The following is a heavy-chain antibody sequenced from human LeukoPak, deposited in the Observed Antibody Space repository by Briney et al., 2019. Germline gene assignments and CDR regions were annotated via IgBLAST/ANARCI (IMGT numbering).Heavy chain of an antibody. CDR1: GFTFSTYW. D-gene: IGHD3-10*01. CDR2: INPDGSST. J-gene: IGHJ4*02. Sequence: AGGSLRLSCAASGFTFSTYWMHWVRQTPGKGLVWVSRINPDGSSTAYADSVKGRFTISRDNARNTLYLELNSLGAEDTGVYYCARVSSLWSFDYWGQGTLVTVSS. CDR3: ARVSSLWSFDY. V-gene: IGHV3-74*01.